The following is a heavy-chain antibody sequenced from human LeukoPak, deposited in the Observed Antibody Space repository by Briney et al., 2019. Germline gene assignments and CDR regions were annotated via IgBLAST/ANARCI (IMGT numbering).Heavy chain of an antibody. CDR1: GYTFTGYY. CDR3: ARYYDSSGYSSEYFQH. D-gene: IGHD3-22*01. J-gene: IGHJ1*01. V-gene: IGHV1-2*06. Sequence: ASVKVYCKASGYTFTGYYIHCVRQAPGQWLEWMGRINPNSGGTNYAQKFQGRVTMTRDTSISTAYMELSRLRSDDTAAYYCARYYDSSGYSSEYFQHWGQGTLVTVSS. CDR2: INPNSGGT.